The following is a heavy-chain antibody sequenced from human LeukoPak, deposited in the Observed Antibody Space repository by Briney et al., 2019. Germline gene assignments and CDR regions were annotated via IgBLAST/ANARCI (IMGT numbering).Heavy chain of an antibody. CDR2: ISGSGGST. V-gene: IGHV3-23*01. Sequence: PGGSLRLSCAASGFTFSSYAMSWVRQAPGKGPGWVSAISGSGGSTYYADSVKGRFTISRDNSKNTLYLQMNSLRAEDTAVYYCAKGISYYYGMDVWGQGTTVTVSS. D-gene: IGHD6-13*01. CDR1: GFTFSSYA. CDR3: AKGISYYYGMDV. J-gene: IGHJ6*02.